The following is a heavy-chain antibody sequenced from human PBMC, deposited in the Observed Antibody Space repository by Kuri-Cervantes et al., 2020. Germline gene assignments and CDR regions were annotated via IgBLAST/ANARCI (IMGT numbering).Heavy chain of an antibody. V-gene: IGHV3-7*01. CDR1: GFTFSNFW. CDR2: IKPDGTEK. Sequence: GGSLRLSCVASGFTFSNFWMSWVRQAPGKGLESLTNIKPDGTEKYYADSVKGRFTISRDNAKNSLYLQMNSLRVDDTAVYYCARDDTWQSGGGYYHDRWGQGTLVTVSS. CDR3: ARDDTWQSGGGYYHDR. J-gene: IGHJ5*02. D-gene: IGHD3-10*01.